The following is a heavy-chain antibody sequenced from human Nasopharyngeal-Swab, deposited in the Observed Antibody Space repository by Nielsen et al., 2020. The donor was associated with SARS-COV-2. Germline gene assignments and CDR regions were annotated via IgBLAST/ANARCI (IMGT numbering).Heavy chain of an antibody. J-gene: IGHJ6*02. Sequence: SETLSLTCTVSGGSISSSSYYWVWIRQPPGKGLEWIGSIYYSGSTYYNPSLKSRVTISVDTSKNQFSLKLSSVTAADTAVYYCARQRGPGSYWDYYYAMDVWGQGTTVTVSS. CDR2: IYYSGST. D-gene: IGHD3-10*01. CDR1: GGSISSSSYY. CDR3: ARQRGPGSYWDYYYAMDV. V-gene: IGHV4-39*01.